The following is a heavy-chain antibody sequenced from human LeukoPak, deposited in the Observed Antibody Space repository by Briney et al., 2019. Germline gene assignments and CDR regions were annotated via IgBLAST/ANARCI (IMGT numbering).Heavy chain of an antibody. D-gene: IGHD6-19*01. CDR1: GGSITSSSYY. J-gene: IGHJ4*02. CDR3: ARRDSSGVVPRWDY. Sequence: SETLSLTCTVSGGSITSSSYYWGWIRQPPGKGLEWIGSIYYSGSTYYNPSLKSRVTISVDTSKNRFSLKLSSVTAADTAVYDCARRDSSGVVPRWDYWGQGTLVTVSS. CDR2: IYYSGST. V-gene: IGHV4-39*01.